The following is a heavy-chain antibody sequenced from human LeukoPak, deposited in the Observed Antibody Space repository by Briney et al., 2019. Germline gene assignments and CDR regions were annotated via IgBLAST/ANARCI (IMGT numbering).Heavy chain of an antibody. CDR2: FDPEDGET. J-gene: IGHJ4*02. D-gene: IGHD3-22*01. V-gene: IGHV1-24*01. CDR3: ASADDSSGYYLRALDY. Sequence: ASVKVSCKASGYIFTGYYMHWVRQAPGKGLEWMGGFDPEDGETIYAQKFQGRVTMTEDTSTDTAYMELSSLRSEDTAVYYCASADDSSGYYLRALDYWGQGTLVTVSS. CDR1: GYIFTGYY.